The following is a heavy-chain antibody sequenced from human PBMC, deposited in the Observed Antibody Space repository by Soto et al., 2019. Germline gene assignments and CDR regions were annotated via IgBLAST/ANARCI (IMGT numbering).Heavy chain of an antibody. CDR2: ISSSSSAK. CDR1: GFTFSSHS. D-gene: IGHD3-3*01. Sequence: PGGSLRLSCAASGFTFSSHSMNWVRQAPGKGLEWVSYISSSSSAKYYAGSVKGRFTISRDNAENSLYLQMNSLRVEDTAVYYCAFLRCTIRPGCWGQGTLVTVS. J-gene: IGHJ4*02. CDR3: AFLRCTIRPGC. V-gene: IGHV3-48*01.